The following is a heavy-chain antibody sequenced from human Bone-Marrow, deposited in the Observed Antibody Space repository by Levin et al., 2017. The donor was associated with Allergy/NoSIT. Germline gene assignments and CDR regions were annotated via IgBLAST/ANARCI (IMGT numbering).Heavy chain of an antibody. V-gene: IGHV3-21*01. CDR3: VRGDARDF. CDR1: GFTFSTYT. CDR2: ISSTSTQK. D-gene: IGHD5-24*01. Sequence: GGSLRLSCEASGFTFSTYTMNWVRQTPGKGLEWVSSISSTSTQKHYVDSVKGRFIISRDNAQNSLFLQMNSLGVEDSAVYYCVRGDARDFWGRGTLVTVSS. J-gene: IGHJ4*02.